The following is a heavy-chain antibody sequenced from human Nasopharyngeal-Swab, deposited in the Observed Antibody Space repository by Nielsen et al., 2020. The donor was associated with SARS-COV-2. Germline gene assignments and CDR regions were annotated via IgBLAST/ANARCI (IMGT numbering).Heavy chain of an antibody. Sequence: WIRQPPGKGLVWVASISGSNNYTYYADPVKGRFTISRDNAKNSLFLQVNSLRAEDTAVYYCAREGGGFSSTWYYYSYGMDVWGQGTTVTVSS. CDR3: AREGGGFSSTWYYYSYGMDV. V-gene: IGHV3-21*06. CDR2: ISGSNNYT. D-gene: IGHD6-13*01. J-gene: IGHJ6*02.